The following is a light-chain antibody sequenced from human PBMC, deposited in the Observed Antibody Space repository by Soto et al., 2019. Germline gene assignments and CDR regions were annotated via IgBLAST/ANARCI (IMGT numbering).Light chain of an antibody. CDR3: QQYNNWPTLT. CDR2: GAS. V-gene: IGKV3-15*01. CDR1: QSVSSN. J-gene: IGKJ4*01. Sequence: EVVMTQSPATLSVSPGERATLSCRASQSVSSNLAWYQQKPGQAPRLLIYGASTRATGIPARFSGSGSGTEFTLTISSLQSEDFAVYYCQQYNNWPTLTFGGGGKVDIK.